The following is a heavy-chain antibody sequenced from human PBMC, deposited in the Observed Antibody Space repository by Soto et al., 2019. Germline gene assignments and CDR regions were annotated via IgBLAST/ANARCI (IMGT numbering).Heavy chain of an antibody. CDR3: AKDMGSGYDFNYYYMDV. CDR2: ISWNSGSI. CDR1: GFTFDDYA. V-gene: IGHV3-9*01. J-gene: IGHJ6*03. Sequence: EVQLVESGGGLVQPGRSLRLSCAASGFTFDDYAMHWVRQAPGKGLEWVSGISWNSGSIGYADSVKGRFTISRDNAKNSLYLQMNSLRAEDTALYYCAKDMGSGYDFNYYYMDVWGKGTTVTVSS. D-gene: IGHD5-12*01.